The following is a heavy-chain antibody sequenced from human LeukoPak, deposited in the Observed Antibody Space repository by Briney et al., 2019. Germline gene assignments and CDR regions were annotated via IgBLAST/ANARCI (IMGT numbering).Heavy chain of an antibody. Sequence: SETLSLTCTVSGGSISSYYWSWIRQPPGKGLEWIGYIYYSGSTNYNPSLKSRVTISVDTSKNQFSLKLSSVTAADTAVYYCARDSGSCYFDYWGQGALVTVSS. V-gene: IGHV4-59*01. D-gene: IGHD1-26*01. CDR3: ARDSGSCYFDY. CDR2: IYYSGST. J-gene: IGHJ4*02. CDR1: GGSISSYY.